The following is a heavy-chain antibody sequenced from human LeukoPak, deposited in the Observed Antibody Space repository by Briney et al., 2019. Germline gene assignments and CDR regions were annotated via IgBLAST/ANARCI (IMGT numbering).Heavy chain of an antibody. V-gene: IGHV1-46*01. CDR3: ARGAAAAGHYYFDY. CDR2: INPSGGST. CDR1: GYTFTSYG. J-gene: IGHJ4*02. D-gene: IGHD6-13*01. Sequence: ASVKVSCKASGYTFTSYGISWVRQAPGQGLEWMGIINPSGGSTSYAQKFQGRVTMTGDTSTSTVYMELSSLRSEDTAVYYCARGAAAAGHYYFDYWGQGTLVTVSS.